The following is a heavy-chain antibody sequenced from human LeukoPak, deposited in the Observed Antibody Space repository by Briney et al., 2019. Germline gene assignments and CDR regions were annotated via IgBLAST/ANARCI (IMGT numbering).Heavy chain of an antibody. CDR3: AKLAQGYGDYDFDY. V-gene: IGHV3-30*18. Sequence: PGGSLRLSCAVSGFTFSSYGMHWVRQAPGKGLEWVAVISYDGSNKYYADSVKGRFTISRDNSKNTLYLQMNSLRAEDTAVYYCAKLAQGYGDYDFDYWGQGTLVTVSS. CDR2: ISYDGSNK. D-gene: IGHD4-17*01. J-gene: IGHJ4*02. CDR1: GFTFSSYG.